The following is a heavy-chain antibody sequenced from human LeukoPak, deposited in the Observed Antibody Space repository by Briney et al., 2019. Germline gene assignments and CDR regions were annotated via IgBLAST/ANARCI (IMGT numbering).Heavy chain of an antibody. D-gene: IGHD1-26*01. V-gene: IGHV3-30*18. Sequence: GGSLRLSCAASGFTFSSYGMHWVRQAPGKGLEWVAVISYDGSNKYYADFVKGRFTISRDNSKNTLYLQMNSLRAEDTAVYYCAKVKGKVGATGSPFDYWGQGTLVTVSS. CDR2: ISYDGSNK. CDR3: AKVKGKVGATGSPFDY. J-gene: IGHJ4*02. CDR1: GFTFSSYG.